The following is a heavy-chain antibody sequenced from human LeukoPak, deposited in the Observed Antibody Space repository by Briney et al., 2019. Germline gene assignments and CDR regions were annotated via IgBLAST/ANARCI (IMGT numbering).Heavy chain of an antibody. CDR3: AKDSVPYYYGSGSYPDY. CDR2: INDSGGST. CDR1: GFTFSSYA. D-gene: IGHD3-10*01. V-gene: IGHV3-23*01. Sequence: HSGGSLRLSCAASGFTFSSYAMSWVRHLPGKGLEWLSYINDSGGSTYYADFVKGRFVISRDNSKNSLYLQMNSLTAEDTAVYYCAKDSVPYYYGSGSYPDYWGQGTLVTVSS. J-gene: IGHJ4*02.